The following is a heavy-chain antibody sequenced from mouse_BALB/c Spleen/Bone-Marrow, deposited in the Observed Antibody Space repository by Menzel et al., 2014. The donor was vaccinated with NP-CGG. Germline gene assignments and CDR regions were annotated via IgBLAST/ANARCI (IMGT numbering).Heavy chain of an antibody. D-gene: IGHD1-1*01. Sequence: EVKLMESGGGLVQPGGSLKLSCVASGFTFSSYAMSWVRQTPDRRLELVATINNNGGSTYYPDSVKGQFTISRDNAKNTLYLQMSSLKSEDTAMYYCARVYGWYFDVWGAGTTVTVSS. CDR3: ARVYGWYFDV. CDR1: GFTFSSYA. V-gene: IGHV5-6-3*01. CDR2: INNNGGST. J-gene: IGHJ1*01.